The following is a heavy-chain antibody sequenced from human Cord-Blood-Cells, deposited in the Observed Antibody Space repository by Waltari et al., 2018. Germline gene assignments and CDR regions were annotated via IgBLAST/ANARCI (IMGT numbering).Heavy chain of an antibody. J-gene: IGHJ3*02. CDR1: GGSISSYY. Sequence: QVQLQESGPGLVKPSETLSLTCTVSGGSISSYYWSWIRPPAGNGLEWIGRIYTSGSTNYNPSLKSRVTMSVDTSKNQFSLKLSSVTAADTAVYYCARSYSSGRGAWGAWDIWGQGTMVTVSS. CDR3: ARSYSSGRGAWGAWDI. V-gene: IGHV4-4*07. CDR2: IYTSGST. D-gene: IGHD6-19*01.